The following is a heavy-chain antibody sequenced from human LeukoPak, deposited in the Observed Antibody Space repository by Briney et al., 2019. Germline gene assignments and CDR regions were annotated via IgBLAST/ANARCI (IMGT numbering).Heavy chain of an antibody. D-gene: IGHD6-6*01. CDR3: AKEGIAARGYFDY. CDR2: ISRSSSSSTI. V-gene: IGHV3-48*01. CDR1: GFTFSFYS. J-gene: IGHJ4*02. Sequence: PGGSLRLSCAASGFTFSFYSMSWVRQAPGKGLEWVSYISRSSSSSTIYYADSVKGRFTISRDNSKNTLYLQMNSLRAEDTAVYYCAKEGIAARGYFDYWGQGTLVTVSS.